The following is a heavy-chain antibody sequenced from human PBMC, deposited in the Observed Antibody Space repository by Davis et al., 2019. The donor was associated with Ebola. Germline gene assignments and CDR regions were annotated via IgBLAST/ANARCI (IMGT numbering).Heavy chain of an antibody. V-gene: IGHV4-59*08. D-gene: IGHD3-10*01. Sequence: SETLSLTCTVSGGSISTDYWSWIRQPPGKGLEWIGYISYTGNTNYNPSLKSRVTISVDTSKNQVSLKLSSVTAADTAVYYCARLYYGSGSYYNWFDPWGQGTLVTVSS. CDR3: ARLYYGSGSYYNWFDP. J-gene: IGHJ5*02. CDR1: GGSISTDY. CDR2: ISYTGNT.